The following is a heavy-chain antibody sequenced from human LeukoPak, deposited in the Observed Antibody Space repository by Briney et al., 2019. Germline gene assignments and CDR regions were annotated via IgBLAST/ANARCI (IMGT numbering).Heavy chain of an antibody. V-gene: IGHV4-59*01. CDR3: AREGYCSGGSCYGWFDP. CDR1: GGSISSYY. CDR2: TYYRGST. J-gene: IGHJ5*02. D-gene: IGHD2-15*01. Sequence: PSETLSLTCTVSGGSISSYYWSWIRQPPGKGLEWIGYTYYRGSTNYNPSLKSRVTISVDTSKNQFSLKLSSVTAADTAVYYCAREGYCSGGSCYGWFDPWGQGTLVTVSS.